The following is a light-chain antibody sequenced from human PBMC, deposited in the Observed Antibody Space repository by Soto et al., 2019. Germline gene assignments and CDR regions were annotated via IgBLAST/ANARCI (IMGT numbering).Light chain of an antibody. J-gene: IGKJ5*01. V-gene: IGKV3-20*01. CDR1: QRLSASD. CDR2: GVS. CDR3: QQYGSSPLIT. Sequence: EIVLTQSPGTLSLSPGQRATLSGRASQRLSASDIAWYQQKPGQAPKFLIYGVSSRATGIPDRFSGSGSGTDFTLTIRRLEPEDFAVYHCQQYGSSPLITFGQGTRLEIK.